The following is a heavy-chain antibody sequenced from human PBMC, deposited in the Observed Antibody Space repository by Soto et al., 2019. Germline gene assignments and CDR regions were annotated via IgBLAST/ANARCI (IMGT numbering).Heavy chain of an antibody. CDR2: ISAYNGNT. D-gene: IGHD3-22*01. CDR1: GYTFTSYG. V-gene: IGHV1-18*01. Sequence: QVQLVQSGAEVKKPGASVKVSCKASGYTFTSYGISWVRQAPGQGLEWMGWISAYNGNTNYAQKLQGRVTMTTDTATSTAYMELRSLRSDDTAVYYCARDAITMIEIGVVYFDYWGQGTLVTVSS. CDR3: ARDAITMIEIGVVYFDY. J-gene: IGHJ4*02.